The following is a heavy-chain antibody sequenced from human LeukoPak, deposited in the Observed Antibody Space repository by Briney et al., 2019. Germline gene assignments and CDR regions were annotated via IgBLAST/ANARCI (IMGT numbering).Heavy chain of an antibody. Sequence: ASVKVSCKASGGTFSSYAISWVRQAPGQGLEWMGRIIPIFGTANYAQKFQGRVTITTDESTSTAYMELSSLRSEDAAVYYCARGSGWYEDYWGQGTLVTVSS. CDR3: ARGSGWYEDY. CDR2: IIPIFGTA. V-gene: IGHV1-69*05. J-gene: IGHJ4*02. CDR1: GGTFSSYA. D-gene: IGHD6-19*01.